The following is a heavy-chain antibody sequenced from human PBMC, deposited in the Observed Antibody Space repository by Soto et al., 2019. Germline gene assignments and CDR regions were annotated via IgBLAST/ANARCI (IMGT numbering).Heavy chain of an antibody. J-gene: IGHJ4*02. CDR2: IWADGSRQ. D-gene: IGHD3-9*01. CDR3: VGGTGYWGHSDY. Sequence: QVQLVESGGGVIQPGNSLRLSCSASGFAFSTYGMHWVRQAPGKGLEWVAVIWADGSRQLYGDSVKGRFTISRDNSKNTLYLQMNSLRVDDTAVYYCVGGTGYWGHSDYWGQGTLVTVSS. V-gene: IGHV3-33*08. CDR1: GFAFSTYG.